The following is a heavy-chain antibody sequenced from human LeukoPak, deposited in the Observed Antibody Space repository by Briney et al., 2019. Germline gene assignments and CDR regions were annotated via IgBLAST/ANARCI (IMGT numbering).Heavy chain of an antibody. CDR2: ISAYNGIT. CDR3: AGAKSNITMVRGATDAFDI. CDR1: GYTFTNYG. Sequence: ASVKVSCKASGYTFTNYGISWVRQAPGQGLEWMGWISAYNGITNYAQNLQDRVTMTTDTSTSTAYMELRSLRSDDTAVYYCAGAKSNITMVRGATDAFDIWGQGTMVTVSS. V-gene: IGHV1-18*01. D-gene: IGHD3-10*01. J-gene: IGHJ3*02.